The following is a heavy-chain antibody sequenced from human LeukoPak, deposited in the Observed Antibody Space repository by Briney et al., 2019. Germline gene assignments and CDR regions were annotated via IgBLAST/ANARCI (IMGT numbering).Heavy chain of an antibody. J-gene: IGHJ4*02. CDR1: GYSISSGYY. V-gene: IGHV4-38-2*01. D-gene: IGHD6-19*01. CDR2: IYHSGST. CDR3: ARTYSSGWYYFDY. Sequence: PSETLSLTCAVSGYSISSGYYWGWIRQPPGKGLEWIGSIYHSGSTYYNPPLKSRVTISVDTSKNQFSLKLSSVTAADTAVYYCARTYSSGWYYFDYWGQGTLVTVSS.